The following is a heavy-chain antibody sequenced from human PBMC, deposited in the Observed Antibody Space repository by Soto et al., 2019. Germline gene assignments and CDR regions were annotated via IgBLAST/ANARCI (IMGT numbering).Heavy chain of an antibody. Sequence: PXETRSLPCTVAGGPVRDAYSYWTWIRQPRGKGPEWMGCLSYTGSTYYNPSLRNRATISVDESSNLLSLRLSSVTAADTAVYYCARELEGGVFDIWGRGTLVTVSS. V-gene: IGHV4-30-4*01. D-gene: IGHD2-8*02. CDR3: ARELEGGVFDI. CDR2: LSYTGST. J-gene: IGHJ3*02. CDR1: GGPVRDAYSY.